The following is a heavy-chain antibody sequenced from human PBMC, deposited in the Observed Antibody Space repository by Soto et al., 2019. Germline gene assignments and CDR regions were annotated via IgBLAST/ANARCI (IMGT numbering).Heavy chain of an antibody. Sequence: SSETLSLTCTVSGGSISSGGYSWSWIRQPPGKGLEWIGYIYHSGSTYYNPSLKSRVTISVDRSKNQFSLKLSSVTAADTAVYYCASGQNYYDSSGYYPARGPFDYWGQGTLVTVSS. J-gene: IGHJ4*02. CDR1: GGSISSGGYS. D-gene: IGHD3-22*01. CDR2: IYHSGST. V-gene: IGHV4-30-2*01. CDR3: ASGQNYYDSSGYYPARGPFDY.